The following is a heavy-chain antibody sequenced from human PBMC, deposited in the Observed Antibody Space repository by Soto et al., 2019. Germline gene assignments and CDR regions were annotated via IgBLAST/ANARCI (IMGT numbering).Heavy chain of an antibody. CDR2: IYPGDSDT. D-gene: IGHD5-18*01. Sequence: GESLKISCKGSGYSFTNYWIGWVRQMPGKGLEWMGIIYPGDSDTRYSPSFQGQVTISADKSISTAYLQWSSLKASDTATYYCARHVQRGYSYGYPLYWGQGTLVTVSS. CDR1: GYSFTNYW. J-gene: IGHJ4*02. V-gene: IGHV5-51*01. CDR3: ARHVQRGYSYGYPLY.